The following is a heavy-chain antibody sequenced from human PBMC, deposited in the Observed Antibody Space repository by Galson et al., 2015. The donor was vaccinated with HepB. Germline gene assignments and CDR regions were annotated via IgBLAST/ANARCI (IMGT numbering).Heavy chain of an antibody. CDR1: GFTFSSYS. V-gene: IGHV3-49*04. CDR2: IRSKAYGGTT. CDR3: TRDEYSGSYYGMDV. J-gene: IGHJ6*02. Sequence: SLRLSCAASGFTFSSYSMNWVRQAPGKGLEWVGFIRSKAYGGTTEYAASVKGRFTISRDDSKSIAYLQMNSLKTEDTAVYYCTRDEYSGSYYGMDVWGQGTTVTVS. D-gene: IGHD1-26*01.